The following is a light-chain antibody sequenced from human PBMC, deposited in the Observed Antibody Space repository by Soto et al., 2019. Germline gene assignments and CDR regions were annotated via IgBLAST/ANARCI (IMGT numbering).Light chain of an antibody. CDR1: QSVRSS. CDR3: QQRSNWPPEVT. V-gene: IGKV3-11*01. CDR2: HAS. Sequence: EIVLTQSPDTLSLSPEERATLSCSASQSVRSSLAGYQQKPGQAPRLLIYHASNRATGIPARFSCSGAGIDLTLTISSLEPDDFAVYYCQQRSNWPPEVTFGPGTKVDIK. J-gene: IGKJ3*01.